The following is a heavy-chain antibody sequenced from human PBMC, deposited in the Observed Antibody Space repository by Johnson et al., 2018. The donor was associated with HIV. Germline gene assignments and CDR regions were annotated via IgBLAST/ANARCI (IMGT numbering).Heavy chain of an antibody. CDR3: ARKVVTADDAFDI. CDR1: GFTFNSYA. D-gene: IGHD2-21*02. V-gene: IGHV3-30*04. J-gene: IGHJ3*02. CDR2: ISYDGRDA. Sequence: QMLLVESGGGVVQPGRSLRLSCAASGFTFNSYALHWVRQAPGKGLEWVAIISYDGRDAYYADSVKGRFTSSRDNSKNTLYLQMNSRRAEDTAVYYCARKVVTADDAFDIWGQGTMVTVSS.